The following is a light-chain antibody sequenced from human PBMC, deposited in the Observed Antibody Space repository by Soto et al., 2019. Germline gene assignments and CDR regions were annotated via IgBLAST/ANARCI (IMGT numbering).Light chain of an antibody. CDR2: DTS. CDR1: TGAVTSNQH. Sequence: QAVVTQEPSLTVSPGGTVTLTCGSSTGAVTSNQHPYWFQQKAGQAPRTLIYDTSNKHSWTPARFSGSLLGDKAALTLSGAQPEDEAQYYCLLSYHAQRVFGGGTKLTVL. V-gene: IGLV7-46*01. CDR3: LLSYHAQRV. J-gene: IGLJ3*02.